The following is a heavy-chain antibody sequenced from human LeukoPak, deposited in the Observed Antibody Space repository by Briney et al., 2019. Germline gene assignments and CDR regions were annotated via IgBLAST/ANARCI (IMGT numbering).Heavy chain of an antibody. CDR3: ASTRGWNFGYNY. CDR1: GFSFSSYS. Sequence: GGSLRLSCAASGFSFSSYSMNWVRQAPGKGLEWVSYISGSSSTIYYADSVKGRFTISRDNAKNSLYLQMNSLRAEDTAVYYCASTRGWNFGYNYWGQGTLVTVSS. CDR2: ISGSSSTI. J-gene: IGHJ4*02. V-gene: IGHV3-48*04. D-gene: IGHD5-18*01.